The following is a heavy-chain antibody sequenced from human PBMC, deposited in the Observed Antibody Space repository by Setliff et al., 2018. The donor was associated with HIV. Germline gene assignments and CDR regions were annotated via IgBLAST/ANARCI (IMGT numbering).Heavy chain of an antibody. CDR3: ARGQPQGGGTYWSAFDI. D-gene: IGHD1-26*01. V-gene: IGHV4-34*01. CDR2: IYHSGST. CDR1: GETFSGYY. Sequence: SETLSLTCAVYGETFSGYYWSWIRQTPGKGLEWIGSIYHSGSTYYNPSLKSRVTISVDTSKTQFSLKLNSVTAADTAVYYCARGQPQGGGTYWSAFDIWGQGTMVTDSS. J-gene: IGHJ3*02.